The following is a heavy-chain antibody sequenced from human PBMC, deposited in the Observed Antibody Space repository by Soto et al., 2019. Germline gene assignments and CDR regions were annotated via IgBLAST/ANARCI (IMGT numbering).Heavy chain of an antibody. CDR2: IYWNDDK. CDR3: VRQTTGSLIVPVAITPYYYLGFDV. Sequence: TLSLTCTFSGFSFSTSGVGVNWIRQPPGKALEWLALIYWNDDKRYSASLRSRLTITKDTAKNQVVLTLSNLDPVDTATYYRVRQTTGSLIVPVAITPYYYLGFDVWGQGTSVTVSS. J-gene: IGHJ6*02. CDR1: GFSFSTSGVG. V-gene: IGHV2-5*01. D-gene: IGHD2-2*01.